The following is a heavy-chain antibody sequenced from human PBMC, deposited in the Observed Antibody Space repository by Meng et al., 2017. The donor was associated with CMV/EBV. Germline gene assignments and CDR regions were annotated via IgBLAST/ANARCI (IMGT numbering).Heavy chain of an antibody. CDR3: ARGDTATTSNWFDP. CDR2: IIPILGIA. D-gene: IGHD5-18*01. CDR1: GGTFSSYA. Sequence: SVKVSCKASGGTFSSYAISWVRQAPGRGLEWMGGIIPILGIANYAQKFQGRVTITADKSTSTAYMELSSLRSDDTAVYYCARGDTATTSNWFDPWGQGTLVTVSS. V-gene: IGHV1-69*10. J-gene: IGHJ5*02.